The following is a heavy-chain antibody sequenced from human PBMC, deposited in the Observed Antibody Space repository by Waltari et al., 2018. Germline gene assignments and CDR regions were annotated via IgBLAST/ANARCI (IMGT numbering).Heavy chain of an antibody. CDR2: TRNKANSKPT. V-gene: IGHV3-72*01. Sequence: EVQLVESGGGLVQPGGSLRLSCAASGFTFSDHYMDWVRQAPGKGLEWVGRTRNKANSKPTEYAASVKGRFTISRYDSKNSLYLQMNSLKTEDTAVYYCAREEMGWRKGLIYYYYGMDVWGQGTTVTVSS. CDR3: AREEMGWRKGLIYYYYGMDV. J-gene: IGHJ6*02. D-gene: IGHD2-15*01. CDR1: GFTFSDHY.